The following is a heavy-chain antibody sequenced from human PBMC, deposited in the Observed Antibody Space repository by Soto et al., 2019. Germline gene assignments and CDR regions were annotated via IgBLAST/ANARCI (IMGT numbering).Heavy chain of an antibody. CDR1: GGTFSSYA. J-gene: IGHJ6*02. V-gene: IGHV1-69*12. Sequence: QVQLVQSGAEVKKPGSSVKVSCTASGGTFSSYAISWVRQAPGQGLEWMGGIIPIFGTANYAQKFQGRVTITADESTSTAYMELSSLRSEDTAVYYCARSPLAGDYKHYGMDVWGQGTTVTVSS. CDR2: IIPIFGTA. CDR3: ARSPLAGDYKHYGMDV. D-gene: IGHD4-17*01.